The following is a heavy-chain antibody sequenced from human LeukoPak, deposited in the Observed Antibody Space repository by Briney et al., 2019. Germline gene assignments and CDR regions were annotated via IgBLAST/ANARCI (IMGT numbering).Heavy chain of an antibody. Sequence: SDTLSLTCTVSGRSISSYYWSWIPQPPGKGLEWIGDIYYSGSTNYNPSLKSRVTISVDTSKNQFSLRLSSVTAADTAVYYSARLASGSYGPLTPFDYWGQGTLVTVSS. CDR2: IYYSGST. V-gene: IGHV4-59*08. J-gene: IGHJ4*02. D-gene: IGHD1-26*01. CDR3: ARLASGSYGPLTPFDY. CDR1: GRSISSYY.